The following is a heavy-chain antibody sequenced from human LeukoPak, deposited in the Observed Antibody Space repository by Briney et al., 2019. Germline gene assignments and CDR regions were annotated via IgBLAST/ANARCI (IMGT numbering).Heavy chain of an antibody. D-gene: IGHD4-11*01. CDR2: IKQDGSEK. CDR1: GFTFSSYW. J-gene: IGHJ3*02. V-gene: IGHV3-7*01. CDR3: ARNFVLHSSNYDAIDI. Sequence: GGSLRLSCAASGFTFSSYWMSWVRQAPGKGLEWVANIKQDGSEKYYVDSVKGRFTISRDNDNNSLYLQMNRLRAEDTAVYYCARNFVLHSSNYDAIDIWGQGTMVTVSS.